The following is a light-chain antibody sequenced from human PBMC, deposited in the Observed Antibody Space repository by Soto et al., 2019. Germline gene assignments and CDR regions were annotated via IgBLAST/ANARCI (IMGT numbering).Light chain of an antibody. CDR1: QGISTA. Sequence: IQLTQSPSTLSASVGDRVTITCRASQGISTALAWYHQRPGKSPDLLVYDASTLQSGVPSRFSGSGSETDFSLTISGLQPEDFGLYYCQQFNTKPLTFGGGTRVQIK. CDR2: DAS. J-gene: IGKJ4*01. V-gene: IGKV1-13*02. CDR3: QQFNTKPLT.